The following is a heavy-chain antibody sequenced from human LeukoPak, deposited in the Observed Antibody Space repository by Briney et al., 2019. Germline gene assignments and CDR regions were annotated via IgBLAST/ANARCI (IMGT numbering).Heavy chain of an antibody. Sequence: ASVKVSCKASGYTFTSYYMHWVRQAPGQGLEWMGWINTNTGNPTYAQGFTGRFVFSLDTSVSTAYLQISSLKAEDTAVYYCARGTYYYGSGSDLDGGENWFDPWGQGTLVTVSS. CDR1: GYTFTSYY. J-gene: IGHJ5*02. D-gene: IGHD3-10*01. CDR3: ARGTYYYGSGSDLDGGENWFDP. V-gene: IGHV7-4-1*02. CDR2: INTNTGNP.